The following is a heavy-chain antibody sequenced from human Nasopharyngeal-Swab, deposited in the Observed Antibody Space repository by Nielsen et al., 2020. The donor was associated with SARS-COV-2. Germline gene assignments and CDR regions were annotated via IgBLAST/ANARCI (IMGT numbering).Heavy chain of an antibody. CDR3: ARQAAAAPYGWFDP. J-gene: IGHJ5*02. V-gene: IGHV5-10-1*01. Sequence: VRQMPGKGLEWMGRIDPSDSYTNYSPSFQGHVTIPADKSISTAYLQWSSLKASDTAMYYCARQAAAAPYGWFDPWGQGTLVTVSS. CDR2: IDPSDSYT. D-gene: IGHD6-13*01.